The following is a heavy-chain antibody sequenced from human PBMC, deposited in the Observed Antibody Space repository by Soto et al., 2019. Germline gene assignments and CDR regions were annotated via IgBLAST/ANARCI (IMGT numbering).Heavy chain of an antibody. CDR3: ARDSDFWSGYYRSWFDP. CDR1: GFTFSSSW. D-gene: IGHD3-3*01. CDR2: INSDGSST. J-gene: IGHJ5*02. V-gene: IGHV3-74*01. Sequence: PGGSLRLSCAASGFTFSSSWMHWVCQAPGKGLVWVSRINSDGSSTSYADSVKGRFTISRDNSKNTLYLQMNSLRAEDTAVYYCARDSDFWSGYYRSWFDPWGQGTLVTVSS.